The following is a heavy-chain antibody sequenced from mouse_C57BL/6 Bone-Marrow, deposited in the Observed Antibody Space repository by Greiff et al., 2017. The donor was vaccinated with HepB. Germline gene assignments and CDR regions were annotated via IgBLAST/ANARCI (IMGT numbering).Heavy chain of an antibody. D-gene: IGHD2-2*01. J-gene: IGHJ1*03. CDR2: IYPSDSET. V-gene: IGHV1-61*01. Sequence: QVQLKQSGAELVRPGSSVKLSCKASGYTFTSYWMDWVKQRPGQGLEWIGNIYPSDSETHYNQKFKDKATLTVDKSSSTAYMQLSSLTSEDSAVYYCARRWLRRYWYFDVWGTGTTVTVSS. CDR1: GYTFTSYW. CDR3: ARRWLRRYWYFDV.